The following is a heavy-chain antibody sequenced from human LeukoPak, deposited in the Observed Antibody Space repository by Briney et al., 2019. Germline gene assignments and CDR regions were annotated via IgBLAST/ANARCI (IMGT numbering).Heavy chain of an antibody. Sequence: KPSETLSLTCAVYGGSFSGYYWSWIRQPPGKGLELIGEINHSGSTNYNPSLKRRVPISVDTSRNQFSLKLSSVTAADTAVYYCARGGYYGSETDYWGRGNLVTVSS. V-gene: IGHV4-34*01. CDR3: ARGGYYGSETDY. CDR2: INHSGST. J-gene: IGHJ4*02. D-gene: IGHD3-10*01. CDR1: GGSFSGYY.